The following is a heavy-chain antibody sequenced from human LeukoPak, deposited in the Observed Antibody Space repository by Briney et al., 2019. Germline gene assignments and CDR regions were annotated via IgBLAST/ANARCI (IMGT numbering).Heavy chain of an antibody. D-gene: IGHD2-15*01. Sequence: GGSLRLSCAASGFTVSSNFMSWVRQAPGKGLEWVSVIYSGGSTYYADSVKGRFTISRDNAKNTLDLQMSSLRAEDTAVYYCARVDCSGGSCYFDYWGQGTLVTVSS. CDR1: GFTVSSNF. V-gene: IGHV3-66*01. CDR3: ARVDCSGGSCYFDY. CDR2: IYSGGST. J-gene: IGHJ4*02.